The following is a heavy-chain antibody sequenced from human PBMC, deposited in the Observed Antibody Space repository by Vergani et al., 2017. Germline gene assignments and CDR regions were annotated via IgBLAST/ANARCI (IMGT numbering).Heavy chain of an antibody. Sequence: QLQLQESGPGLVKPSGTLSLTCSVTGGSFFNSRYYWGWIRQPPGTGLEWIGSMDYNGRAYYTPSLRSRVAISIDTSKMQFSLKLYSLTAADTAIYYCARHVTQDYYNDSDYFDYWGLGTLVTVSS. CDR1: GGSFFNSRYY. CDR3: ARHVTQDYYNDSDYFDY. CDR2: MDYNGRA. D-gene: IGHD3-22*01. J-gene: IGHJ4*02. V-gene: IGHV4-39*01.